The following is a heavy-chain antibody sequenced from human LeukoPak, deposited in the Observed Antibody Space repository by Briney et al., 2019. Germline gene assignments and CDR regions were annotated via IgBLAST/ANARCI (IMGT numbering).Heavy chain of an antibody. V-gene: IGHV4-59*01. CDR3: ARVEGSGWPDYYYYYVDV. J-gene: IGHJ6*03. CDR2: IYYSGST. Sequence: SETLSLTCTVSGGSISSYYWSWLRQPPGKGLEWIGYIYYSGSTNYNPSLKSRVTISVDTSKKQFSLKLSSVTAADTAIYYCARVEGSGWPDYYYYYVDVWGKGTTVTVSS. CDR1: GGSISSYY. D-gene: IGHD6-19*01.